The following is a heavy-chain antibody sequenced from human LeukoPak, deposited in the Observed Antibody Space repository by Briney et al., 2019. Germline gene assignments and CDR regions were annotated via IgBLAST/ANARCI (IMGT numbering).Heavy chain of an antibody. J-gene: IGHJ4*02. V-gene: IGHV3-74*01. CDR1: GFTFSRNW. Sequence: GGSLRLSCAASGFTFSRNWRQWARQAPGKGLVWGSRINSDGSITNYADSVKGRFTISRDNAKNTLYLQMSSLRAEDTAVYYCAKIDAYWGQGTLVTVSS. CDR2: INSDGSIT. CDR3: AKIDAY.